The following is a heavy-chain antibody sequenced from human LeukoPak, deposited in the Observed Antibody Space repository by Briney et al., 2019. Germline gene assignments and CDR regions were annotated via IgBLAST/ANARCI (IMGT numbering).Heavy chain of an antibody. CDR1: GGSISSSNW. CDR2: IYHSGST. V-gene: IGHV4-4*02. CDR3: ARVSPSSGWDIDY. J-gene: IGHJ4*02. D-gene: IGHD6-19*01. Sequence: SETLSLTCAVSGGSISSSNWWSWVRQPPGKGLEWIGEIYHSGSTNYNPSLKSRVTISVDKSKNQFSLKLSSVTAADTAVYYCARVSPSSGWDIDYWGQGTLVTVSS.